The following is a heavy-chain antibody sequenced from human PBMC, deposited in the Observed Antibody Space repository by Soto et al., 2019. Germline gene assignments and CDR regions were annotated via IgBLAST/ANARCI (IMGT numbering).Heavy chain of an antibody. Sequence: ASVKVSCKASGYTFTSYGISWVRQAPGQGLEWMGWISAYNGNTNYAQKLLGRVTMTTDTSTSTAYMELRSLRSDDTAVYYCARDGNPRFLEWLPYKVGGFWFDPWGQGTLVTVSS. CDR2: ISAYNGNT. CDR1: GYTFTSYG. J-gene: IGHJ5*02. CDR3: ARDGNPRFLEWLPYKVGGFWFDP. D-gene: IGHD3-3*01. V-gene: IGHV1-18*01.